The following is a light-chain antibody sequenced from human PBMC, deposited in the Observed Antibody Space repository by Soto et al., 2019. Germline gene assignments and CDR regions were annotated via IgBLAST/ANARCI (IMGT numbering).Light chain of an antibody. CDR1: KSLSSSY. J-gene: IGKJ2*01. Sequence: IVLTQSPGTLSLSPGERATLACRASKSLSSSYLAWYKQKPGQTPRLLIYGASTSATGITDSFSASGSGTEFTLTISRVEPEDVAEYYFQQVAGAPRNFGQGTKLAIK. CDR2: GAS. V-gene: IGKV3-20*01. CDR3: QQVAGAPRN.